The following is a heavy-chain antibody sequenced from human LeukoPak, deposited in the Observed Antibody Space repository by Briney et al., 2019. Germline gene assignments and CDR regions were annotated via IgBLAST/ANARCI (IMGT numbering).Heavy chain of an antibody. Sequence: GGSVRLSCAASGFTFSPYWMNWVRQAPGKGLEWVANIKEDGSEKYYVDSVKGRFTISRDNAKNSLYLQMNSLRAEDTAVYYCARNWGYFDYWGQGTLVTVSS. CDR1: GFTFSPYW. CDR2: IKEDGSEK. J-gene: IGHJ4*02. V-gene: IGHV3-7*05. D-gene: IGHD7-27*01. CDR3: ARNWGYFDY.